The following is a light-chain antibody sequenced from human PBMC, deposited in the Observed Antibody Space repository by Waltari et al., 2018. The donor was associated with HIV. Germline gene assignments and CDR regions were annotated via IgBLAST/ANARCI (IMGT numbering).Light chain of an antibody. CDR2: DVT. Sequence: QSALTQPASVSGSPGQSITISCTGSSSDVGGYNFVSWYQQHPGKAPRVLIYDVTTRPSGVSDRFSGSRSGDTASLTISGRQPEDEADYYCESYTSTSVWVFGGGTRLTVL. CDR3: ESYTSTSVWV. J-gene: IGLJ3*02. V-gene: IGLV2-14*03. CDR1: SSDVGGYNF.